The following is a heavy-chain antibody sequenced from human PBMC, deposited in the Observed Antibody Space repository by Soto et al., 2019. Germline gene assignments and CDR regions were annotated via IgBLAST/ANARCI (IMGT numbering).Heavy chain of an antibody. D-gene: IGHD3-9*01. CDR1: GFTFSGYD. CDR2: IATSGNT. CDR3: AREYVDWGYWYFDL. Sequence: DVQLVEAGGGLVQPGGSLRLSCEACGFTFSGYDMHWIRQAAGERLEWVSAIATSGNTYYAGSVKGRFTISRENAKNSLYLQINNVRAGDTAVYYCAREYVDWGYWYFDLWGRGTLVTVSS. V-gene: IGHV3-13*01. J-gene: IGHJ2*01.